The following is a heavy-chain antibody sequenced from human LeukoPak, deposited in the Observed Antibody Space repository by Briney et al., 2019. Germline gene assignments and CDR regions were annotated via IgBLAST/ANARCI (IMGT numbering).Heavy chain of an antibody. D-gene: IGHD6-13*01. J-gene: IGHJ6*02. CDR3: AKSNREQLVRSYGLDV. V-gene: IGHV3-23*01. Sequence: GGSLRLSCAASGFTFSTYAVSWVRQAPGKGLEWVSDISGSGGSTYYADSVKGRFTISRDNSKDTVYLQMSSLRVDDTAVYYCAKSNREQLVRSYGLDVWGQGTTVTVSS. CDR1: GFTFSTYA. CDR2: ISGSGGST.